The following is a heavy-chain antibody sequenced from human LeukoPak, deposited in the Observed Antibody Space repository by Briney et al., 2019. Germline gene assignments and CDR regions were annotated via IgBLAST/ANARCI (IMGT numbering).Heavy chain of an antibody. V-gene: IGHV3-74*01. Sequence: PGGSLRLSCAASGFTFSSYWMHWVRQAPGKWLVWVSRINSDGSSTSYADSVKGRFTISRDNAKNTLYLQMNSLRAEDTAVYYCAKLAKYFYGSETFYFFEHWGQGAPVTASS. D-gene: IGHD3-10*01. J-gene: IGHJ4*02. CDR3: AKLAKYFYGSETFYFFEH. CDR1: GFTFSSYW. CDR2: INSDGSST.